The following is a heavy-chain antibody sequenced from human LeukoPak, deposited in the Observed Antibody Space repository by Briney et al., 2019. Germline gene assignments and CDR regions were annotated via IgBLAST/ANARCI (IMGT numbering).Heavy chain of an antibody. D-gene: IGHD1-26*01. CDR3: ARGSGSYLYYFDS. CDR2: ISYDGSNK. CDR1: GFTFSNYP. V-gene: IGHV3-30*04. J-gene: IGHJ4*02. Sequence: GRSLRLSCAASGFTFSNYPMHWVRQAPGKGLEWAALISYDGSNKYYADSVKGRFTISRDNSKNTLYLQMNSLRAEDTAVYYCARGSGSYLYYFDSWGQGTLVTVSS.